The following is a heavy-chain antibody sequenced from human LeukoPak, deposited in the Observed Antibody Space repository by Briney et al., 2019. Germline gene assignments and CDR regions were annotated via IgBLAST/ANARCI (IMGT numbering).Heavy chain of an antibody. V-gene: IGHV4-34*01. CDR3: ARWVLYYFDY. J-gene: IGHJ4*02. CDR2: INHSGIT. D-gene: IGHD2-8*02. CDR1: GGSFSGYY. Sequence: PSESLSLTCALYGGSFSGYYWSWIRQPPGKELEWIGEINHSGITNYDATLKSRFTISVDTSKNQFSLKLSSVTVTDTAVYYCARWVLYYFDYWGQGTLVTVSS.